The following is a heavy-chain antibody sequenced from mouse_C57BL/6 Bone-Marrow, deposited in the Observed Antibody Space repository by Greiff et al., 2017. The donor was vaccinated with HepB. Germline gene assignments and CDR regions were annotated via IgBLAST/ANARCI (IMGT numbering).Heavy chain of an antibody. CDR1: GYTFTDYN. CDR2: INPNNGGT. CDR3: ARPFYGSSHYDAMDY. D-gene: IGHD1-1*01. J-gene: IGHJ4*01. Sequence: EVQLQQSGPELVKPGASVKIPCKASGYTFTDYNMDWVKQSHGKSLEWIGDINPNNGGTIYNQKFKGKATLTVDKSSSTAYMERRSLTSEDTSVYYCARPFYGSSHYDAMDYWGQGTSVTVSS. V-gene: IGHV1-18*01.